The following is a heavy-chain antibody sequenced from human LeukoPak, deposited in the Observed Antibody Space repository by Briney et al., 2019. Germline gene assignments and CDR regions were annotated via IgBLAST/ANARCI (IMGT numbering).Heavy chain of an antibody. CDR1: GGSFSGYY. V-gene: IGHV4-34*01. CDR3: ARGATISDYYFDY. Sequence: PSETLSLTCAVYGGSFSGYYWSWIRQPPGKGLEWIGEINHSGSTNYNPSLKSRVTISVDTSKNQFSLKLSSVTAADTAVYYCARGATISDYYFDYWGQGTLVTVSS. D-gene: IGHD5-24*01. J-gene: IGHJ4*02. CDR2: INHSGST.